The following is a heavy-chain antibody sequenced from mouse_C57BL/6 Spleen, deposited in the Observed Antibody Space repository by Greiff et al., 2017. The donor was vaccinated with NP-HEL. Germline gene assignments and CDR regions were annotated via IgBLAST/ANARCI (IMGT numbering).Heavy chain of an antibody. Sequence: QVQLQQPGAELVRPGSSVKLSCKASGYTFTSYWMHWVKQRPIQGLEWIGNIDPSDSETHYNQKFKDKATLTVDKSSSTAYMQLSSLTSEDSAVYYCAKERYDYGLDYWGQGTTLTVSS. V-gene: IGHV1-52*01. CDR2: IDPSDSET. CDR3: AKERYDYGLDY. CDR1: GYTFTSYW. D-gene: IGHD2-4*01. J-gene: IGHJ2*01.